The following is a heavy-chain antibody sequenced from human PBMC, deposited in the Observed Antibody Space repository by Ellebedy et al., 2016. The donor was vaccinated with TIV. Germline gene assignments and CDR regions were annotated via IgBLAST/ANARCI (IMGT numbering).Heavy chain of an antibody. CDR3: TRHLSPTVGCAGEY. J-gene: IGHJ4*02. V-gene: IGHV5-51*01. CDR2: IYPGDSDT. CDR1: GYSFTRYW. Sequence: GESLKISCKTSGYSFTRYWIGWVRQKPGKGLEWVAIIYPGDSDTRYSPSFKGQVTITADKSTSTADLQWSSLKASDTAMYYCTRHLSPTVGCAGEYWGQGTLVTVSS. D-gene: IGHD2/OR15-2a*01.